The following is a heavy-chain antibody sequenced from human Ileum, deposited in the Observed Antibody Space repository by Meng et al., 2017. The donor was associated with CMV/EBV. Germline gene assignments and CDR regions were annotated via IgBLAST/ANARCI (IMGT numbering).Heavy chain of an antibody. Sequence: QLRSQGPGQGLLTPSDTLSLTCTVTGGSISSGTYYWAWIRQSHGKGLEWIGSIYYSGSTYDNPSLKSRVTMSVDTFKNQFSLKLTSVTAADTAVYYCAGDWGPYSSRGYFDPWGQGTLVTVSS. CDR3: AGDWGPYSSRGYFDP. J-gene: IGHJ5*02. V-gene: IGHV4-39*07. CDR1: GGSISSGTYY. CDR2: IYYSGST. D-gene: IGHD6-13*01.